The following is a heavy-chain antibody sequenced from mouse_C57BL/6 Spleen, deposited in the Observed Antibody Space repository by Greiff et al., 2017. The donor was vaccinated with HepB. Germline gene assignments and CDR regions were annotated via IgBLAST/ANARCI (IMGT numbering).Heavy chain of an antibody. CDR2: ISSGSSTI. V-gene: IGHV5-17*01. CDR3: ARRAGSSYWYFDV. Sequence: EVKLMESGGGLVKPGGSLKLSCAASGFTFSDYGMHWVRQAPEKGLEWVAYISSGSSTIYYADTVKGRFTISRDNAKNTLFLQMTSLRSEDTAMYYCARRAGSSYWYFDVWGTGTTVTVSS. D-gene: IGHD1-1*01. CDR1: GFTFSDYG. J-gene: IGHJ1*03.